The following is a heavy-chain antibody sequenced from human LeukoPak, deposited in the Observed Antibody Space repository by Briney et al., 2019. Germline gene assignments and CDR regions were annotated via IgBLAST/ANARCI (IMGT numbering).Heavy chain of an antibody. CDR1: GITYSSYW. V-gene: IGHV3-7*03. CDR2: IKPDGREK. Sequence: GGSLRLSCTATGITYSSYWMNWVRQVLGKGPEWLANIKPDGREKNYVDSVKGRFTISRDNAKNSLYLQMNSLRAEDTAVYFCATGSCNGVTCSRSYWGQGTPVTVSS. J-gene: IGHJ4*02. D-gene: IGHD2-15*01. CDR3: ATGSCNGVTCSRSY.